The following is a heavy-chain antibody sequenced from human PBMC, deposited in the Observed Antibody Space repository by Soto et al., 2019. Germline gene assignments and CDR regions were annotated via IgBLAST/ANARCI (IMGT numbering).Heavy chain of an antibody. CDR1: GLTVSSNY. CDR2: IYSGGST. CDR3: GIWGRLGAGFDY. Sequence: GGSLRLSCPASGLTVSSNYISWVRQAPGKGQEWVSVIYSGGSTYYADSVKGRFTISRDNSNNTLYLQMNSLRAKDTAVYSFGIWGRLGAGFDYWGQRNMVAVAS. J-gene: IGHJ4*02. V-gene: IGHV3-53*01. D-gene: IGHD3-10*01.